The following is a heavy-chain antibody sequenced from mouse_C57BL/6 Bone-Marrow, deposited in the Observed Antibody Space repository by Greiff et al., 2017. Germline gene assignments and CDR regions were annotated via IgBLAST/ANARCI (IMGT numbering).Heavy chain of an antibody. CDR3: ARGLRRPFAY. V-gene: IGHV5-6*02. Sequence: EVKLVESGGDLVKPGGSLKLSCAASGFTFSSYGMSWVRQTPDKRLECVATISSGGSYTYYPDSVKGRFTISRDNAKNTLYLQMSSLKSEDTAMYYCARGLRRPFAYWGQGTLVTVSA. D-gene: IGHD2-12*01. CDR1: GFTFSSYG. CDR2: ISSGGSYT. J-gene: IGHJ3*01.